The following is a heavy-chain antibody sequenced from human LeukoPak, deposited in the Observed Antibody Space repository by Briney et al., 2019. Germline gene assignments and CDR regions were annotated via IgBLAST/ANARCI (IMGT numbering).Heavy chain of an antibody. V-gene: IGHV3-9*01. Sequence: PGGSLRLSCAASGFTFDDYAMHWVRQAPEKGLEGVSGISWNSGSIGYADSVKGRFTISRDNAKNSLYLQMNRLRAEDTALYYCAKATSAYYYDSSGYPDYWGQGTLVTVSS. D-gene: IGHD3-22*01. CDR1: GFTFDDYA. CDR2: ISWNSGSI. J-gene: IGHJ4*02. CDR3: AKATSAYYYDSSGYPDY.